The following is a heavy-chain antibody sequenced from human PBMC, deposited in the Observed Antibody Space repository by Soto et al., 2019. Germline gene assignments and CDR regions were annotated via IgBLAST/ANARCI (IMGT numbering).Heavy chain of an antibody. V-gene: IGHV3-73*01. CDR1: GFTFSGSA. J-gene: IGHJ4*02. Sequence: PGGSLRLSCAASGFTFSGSAMHWVRQASGKGLEWVGRIRSKANSYATAYAASVKGRFTISRDDSKNTAYLQMNSLKTEDTAVYYCTSLIREQQQTQKVDYWGQGTLVTVSS. CDR3: TSLIREQQQTQKVDY. CDR2: IRSKANSYAT. D-gene: IGHD6-13*01.